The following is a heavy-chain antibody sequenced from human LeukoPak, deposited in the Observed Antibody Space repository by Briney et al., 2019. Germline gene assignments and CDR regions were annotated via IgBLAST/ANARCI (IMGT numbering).Heavy chain of an antibody. Sequence: GGSLRLSCAASGFTFSSYDMHWVRQAPGKGLEWVAVIWYDGSNKYYADSVKGRFTISRDNSKNTLFLQMNSLRAEDTAVYYCARGVYRSSSSFDYWGQGTLVTVSS. CDR1: GFTFSSYD. J-gene: IGHJ4*02. CDR3: ARGVYRSSSSFDY. D-gene: IGHD6-13*01. CDR2: IWYDGSNK. V-gene: IGHV3-33*01.